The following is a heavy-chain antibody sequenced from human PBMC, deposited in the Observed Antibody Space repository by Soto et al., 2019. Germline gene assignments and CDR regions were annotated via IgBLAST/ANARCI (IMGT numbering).Heavy chain of an antibody. Sequence: PLLESGGGLVQPGGSLRVHCVASGFTFGDYAMSWVRQAPGRGLEWVSSIGGGGTDTYYAASVKGRFTISRDNSKSTLYLQMNTLRVEDTAVYYCAKAAVPYSGEWDWFDTWGQGTLVTVSS. J-gene: IGHJ5*02. CDR3: AKAAVPYSGEWDWFDT. D-gene: IGHD3-10*01. CDR1: GFTFGDYA. V-gene: IGHV3-23*01. CDR2: IGGGGTDT.